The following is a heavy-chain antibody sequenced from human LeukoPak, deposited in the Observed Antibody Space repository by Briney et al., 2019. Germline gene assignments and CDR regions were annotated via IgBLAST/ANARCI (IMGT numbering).Heavy chain of an antibody. Sequence: GASVKVSCKASGYTFTDYYMHWVQQAPGKGLEWMGRVDPEDGETIYAEKFQGRVTITADTSTDTAYMELSSLRSEDTAVYYCATEGRPGGFDYWGQGTLVTVSS. J-gene: IGHJ4*02. D-gene: IGHD3-10*01. CDR1: GYTFTDYY. CDR3: ATEGRPGGFDY. CDR2: VDPEDGET. V-gene: IGHV1-69-2*01.